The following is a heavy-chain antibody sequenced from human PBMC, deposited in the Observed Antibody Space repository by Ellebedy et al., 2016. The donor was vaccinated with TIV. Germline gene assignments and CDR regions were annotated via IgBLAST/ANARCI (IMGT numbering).Heavy chain of an antibody. D-gene: IGHD2-21*02. J-gene: IGHJ6*02. V-gene: IGHV1-69*13. CDR1: GGTFSSYA. Sequence: SVKVSXXASGGTFSSYAISWVRQAPGQGLEWMGGIIPIFGTANYAQKFQGRVTITADESTSTAYMELSSLRSEDTAVYYCARETDCGGDCYLPYYYGMDVWGQGTTVTVSS. CDR2: IIPIFGTA. CDR3: ARETDCGGDCYLPYYYGMDV.